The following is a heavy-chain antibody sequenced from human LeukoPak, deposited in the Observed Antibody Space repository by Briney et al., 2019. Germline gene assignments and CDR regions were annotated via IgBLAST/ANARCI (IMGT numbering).Heavy chain of an antibody. CDR2: INQDGSEK. V-gene: IGHV3-7*03. CDR1: EFTFSSYW. Sequence: PGGSLRPSCAASEFTFSSYWMSWVRQAPGKGLEWVANINQDGSEKYYVDSVKGRFTISRDNAKNSLYLQMNSLRAEDTAVYYCVSFYETNWGRGTLVTVSS. CDR3: VSFYETN. D-gene: IGHD2-2*01. J-gene: IGHJ4*02.